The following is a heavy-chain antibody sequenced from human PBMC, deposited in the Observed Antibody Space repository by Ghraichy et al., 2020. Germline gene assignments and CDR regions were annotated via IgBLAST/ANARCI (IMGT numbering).Heavy chain of an antibody. CDR1: GFTFSDYY. CDR3: ARGVISGSYYGPDYFDH. V-gene: IGHV3-11*05. Sequence: GGSLRLSCAASGFTFSDYYMSWIRQAPGKGLEWVSYISPRSSYINYADSVKGRFAISRDNAKNSLYLQMNSLRAEDTAVFYCARGVISGSYYGPDYFDHWGQGTLVSVSS. D-gene: IGHD1-26*01. J-gene: IGHJ4*02. CDR2: ISPRSSYI.